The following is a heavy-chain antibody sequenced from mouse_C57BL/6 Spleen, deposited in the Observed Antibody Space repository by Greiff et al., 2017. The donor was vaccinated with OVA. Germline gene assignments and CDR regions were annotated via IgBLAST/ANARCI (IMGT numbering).Heavy chain of an antibody. D-gene: IGHD3-2*02. J-gene: IGHJ2*01. CDR1: GYAFTNYL. CDR2: INPGSGGT. V-gene: IGHV1-54*01. Sequence: VKLMESGAELVRPGTSVKVSCKASGYAFTNYLIEWVKQRPGQGLEWIGVINPGSGGTNYNEKFKGKATLTADKSSSTAYMQLSSLTSEDSAVYFCARALDSSGYFDYWGQGTTLTVSS. CDR3: ARALDSSGYFDY.